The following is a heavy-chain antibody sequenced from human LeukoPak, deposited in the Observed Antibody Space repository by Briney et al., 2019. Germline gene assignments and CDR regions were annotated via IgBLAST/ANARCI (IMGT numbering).Heavy chain of an antibody. CDR2: ISSSSSYI. V-gene: IGHV3-21*01. D-gene: IGHD5-18*01. CDR1: GFTFSSYT. CDR3: VRELWLDY. J-gene: IGHJ4*02. Sequence: PGGSLRLSCAASGFTFSSYTMNWVRQAPGKGLEWVSSISSSSSYIYYADSVKGRFTISRDNAKNSLYLQMNSLRGDDTAVYYCVRELWLDYWGQGTLVTVSS.